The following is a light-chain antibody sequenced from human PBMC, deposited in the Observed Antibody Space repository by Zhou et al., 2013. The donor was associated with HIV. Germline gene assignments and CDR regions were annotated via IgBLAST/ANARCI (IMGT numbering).Light chain of an antibody. J-gene: IGKJ2*01. CDR1: HTVTSNY. Sequence: EIVLTQSPSTLSLSAGERATLSCRASHTVTSNYLAWYQHKPGQGPKVLIFGASTRANGIPGRFSGSGSGTEFTLTISRLEPEDFAVYYCQHYGVSPYTFGPGTKLEI. CDR2: GAS. V-gene: IGKV3-20*01. CDR3: QHYGVSPYT.